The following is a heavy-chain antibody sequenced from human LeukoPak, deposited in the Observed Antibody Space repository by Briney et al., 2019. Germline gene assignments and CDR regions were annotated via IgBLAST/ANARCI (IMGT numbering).Heavy chain of an antibody. V-gene: IGHV1-18*01. CDR3: ARDLAPTNYYGSGSYSI. J-gene: IGHJ4*02. CDR2: ISAYNGNT. D-gene: IGHD3-10*01. CDR1: GYTFTSYG. Sequence: ASVKVSCKASGYTFTSYGISWVRQAPGQGLEWMGWISAYNGNTNYAQKLQGRVTMTTDTSTSTAYMELRNLRSDDTAVYYCARDLAPTNYYGSGSYSIWGQGTLVTVSS.